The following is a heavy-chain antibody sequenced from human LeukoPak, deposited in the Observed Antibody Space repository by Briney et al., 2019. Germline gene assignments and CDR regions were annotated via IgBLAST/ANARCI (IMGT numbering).Heavy chain of an antibody. V-gene: IGHV3-23*01. Sequence: GGSLRLSCAASGFTFSSYAMSWVRQAPGKGLEWVSATSGSGGSTYYADSVKGRFTISRDNSKNTLYLQMNSLRADDTAVYYCAKVGMITFGGVIVKDYWGQGTLVTVSS. CDR2: TSGSGGST. CDR1: GFTFSSYA. J-gene: IGHJ4*02. D-gene: IGHD3-16*02. CDR3: AKVGMITFGGVIVKDY.